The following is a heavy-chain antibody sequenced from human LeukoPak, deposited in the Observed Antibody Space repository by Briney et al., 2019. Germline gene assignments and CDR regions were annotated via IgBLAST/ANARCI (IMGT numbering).Heavy chain of an antibody. CDR3: AKEPGGSTPDY. J-gene: IGHJ4*02. D-gene: IGHD2/OR15-2a*01. V-gene: IGHV3-30*18. CDR1: GFTFSSYG. CDR2: ISYDGSNK. Sequence: GGSLRLSCAASGFTFSSYGMHWVRQAPGKGLEWVAVISYDGSNKYYADSVKGRFTISRDNSKNTLYLQMNSLRAEDTAVYYCAKEPGGSTPDYWGQGTLVTVSS.